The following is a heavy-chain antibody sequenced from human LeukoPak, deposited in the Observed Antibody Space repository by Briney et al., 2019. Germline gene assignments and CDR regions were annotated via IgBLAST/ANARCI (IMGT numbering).Heavy chain of an antibody. CDR1: GYTFTNYY. Sequence: ASVKVSCKASGYTFTNYYMHWVRQAPGQGLEWMGIIIPSDGDTNYAQKFRGRITMTRDTSTSTVYMELSSLRSEDTAVYYCARVDRPGTSRGLGDYWGQGTLVTVST. D-gene: IGHD1-7*01. J-gene: IGHJ4*02. CDR2: IIPSDGDT. V-gene: IGHV1-46*01. CDR3: ARVDRPGTSRGLGDY.